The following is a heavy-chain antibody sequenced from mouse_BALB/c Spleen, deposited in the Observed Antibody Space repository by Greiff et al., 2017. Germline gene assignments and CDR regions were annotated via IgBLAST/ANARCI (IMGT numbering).Heavy chain of an antibody. D-gene: IGHD2-4*01. CDR2: INPSTGYT. CDR1: GYTFTSYW. Sequence: QVHVKQSGAELAKPGASVKMSCKASGYTFTSYWMHWVKQRPGQGLEWIGNINPSTGYTEYNQKFKDKATLTADKSSSTAYMQLSSLTSEDSAVYYCAIDYDGRAWFAYWGQGTLVTVSA. J-gene: IGHJ3*01. V-gene: IGHV1-7*01. CDR3: AIDYDGRAWFAY.